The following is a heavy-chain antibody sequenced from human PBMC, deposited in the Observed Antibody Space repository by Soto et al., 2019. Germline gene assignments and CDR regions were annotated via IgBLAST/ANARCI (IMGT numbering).Heavy chain of an antibody. D-gene: IGHD4-17*01. V-gene: IGHV3-23*01. J-gene: IGHJ4*02. Sequence: PGGSLRLSCAASGFTFSSYAMSWVRQAPGKGLEWVSAISGSGGSTYYADSVKGRFTISRDNSKNTLYLQMNSLRAEDTAVYYCAKDVGPTVTTLRVFDYWGQGTLVTVSS. CDR3: AKDVGPTVTTLRVFDY. CDR1: GFTFSSYA. CDR2: ISGSGGST.